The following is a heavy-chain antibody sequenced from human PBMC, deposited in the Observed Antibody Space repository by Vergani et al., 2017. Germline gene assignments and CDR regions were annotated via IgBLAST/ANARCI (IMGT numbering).Heavy chain of an antibody. D-gene: IGHD6-13*01. CDR2: IIPIFGTA. CDR1: GGTFSSYA. CDR3: ARGDSSSFSLGGLYAFDI. Sequence: QVQLVQSGAEVKKPGSSVKVSCKASGGTFSSYAISWVRQAPGQGLEWMGGIIPIFGTANYAQKFQGRVTITADESTSTAYMELSSLRSEDTAVYYCARGDSSSFSLGGLYAFDIWGQGIMVTVSS. V-gene: IGHV1-69*01. J-gene: IGHJ3*02.